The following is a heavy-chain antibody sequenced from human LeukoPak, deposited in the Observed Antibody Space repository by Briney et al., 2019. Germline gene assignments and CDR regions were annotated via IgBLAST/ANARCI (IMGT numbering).Heavy chain of an antibody. V-gene: IGHV1-69*06. Sequence: GASVKVSCKASGGTFSSYAISWVRQAPGQGLEWMGGIIPIFGTANYAQKFQGRVTITADKSTSTAYMELSSLRSEDTAVYYCARDQLDLAAAGTPAYYFDYWGQGTLVTVSS. CDR2: IIPIFGTA. CDR1: GGTFSSYA. D-gene: IGHD6-13*01. CDR3: ARDQLDLAAAGTPAYYFDY. J-gene: IGHJ4*02.